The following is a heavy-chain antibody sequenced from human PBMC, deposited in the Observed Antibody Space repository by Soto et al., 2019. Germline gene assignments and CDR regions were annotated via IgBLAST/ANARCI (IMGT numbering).Heavy chain of an antibody. CDR2: ISSSSFSI. CDR1: GFTFSSYS. Sequence: LRLSCAASGFTFSSYSMNWVRQAPGKGLEWVSSISSSSFSINYADSVKGRFSISRDNAKNSLHLQMNNLRAEDTAVYYCARNESSNIYGMDVWGQGTTVTVSS. V-gene: IGHV3-21*01. CDR3: ARNESSNIYGMDV. D-gene: IGHD6-6*01. J-gene: IGHJ6*02.